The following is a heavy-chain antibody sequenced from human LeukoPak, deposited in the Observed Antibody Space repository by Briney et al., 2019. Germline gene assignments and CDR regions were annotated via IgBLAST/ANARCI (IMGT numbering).Heavy chain of an antibody. J-gene: IGHJ4*02. V-gene: IGHV1-18*01. CDR3: ARVSGPNYYGPDY. CDR2: ISAYNGNT. D-gene: IGHD3-10*01. CDR1: GYTFTSYG. Sequence: ASVKVSCKASGYTFTSYGISWVRQAPGQGLEWMGWISAYNGNTNYAQKLQGRVTMTRDTSTSTVYMELSSLRSEDTAVYYCARVSGPNYYGPDYWGQGTLVTVSS.